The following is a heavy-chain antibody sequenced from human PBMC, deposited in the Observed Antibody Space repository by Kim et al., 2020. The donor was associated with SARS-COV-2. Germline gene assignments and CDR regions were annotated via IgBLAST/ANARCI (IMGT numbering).Heavy chain of an antibody. CDR2: T. J-gene: IGHJ4*02. D-gene: IGHD5-12*01. Sequence: TNYNPSLKSRVTISVDTSKNQFSLKLSSVTAADTAVYYCARELVATVDYWGQGTLVTVSS. CDR3: ARELVATVDY. V-gene: IGHV4-34*01.